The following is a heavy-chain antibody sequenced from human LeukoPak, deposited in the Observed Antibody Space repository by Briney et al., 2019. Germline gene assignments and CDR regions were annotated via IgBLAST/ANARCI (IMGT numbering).Heavy chain of an antibody. CDR1: GFTFSDHY. J-gene: IGHJ4*02. Sequence: LRLSCAASGFTFSDHYMDWVRQPPGKGLEWIGYIYYSGSTYYNPSLKSRVTISVDTSKNQFSLKLSSVTAADTAVYYCARGVVGATPFDYWGQGTLVTVSS. V-gene: IGHV4-30-4*08. CDR2: IYYSGST. D-gene: IGHD1-26*01. CDR3: ARGVVGATPFDY.